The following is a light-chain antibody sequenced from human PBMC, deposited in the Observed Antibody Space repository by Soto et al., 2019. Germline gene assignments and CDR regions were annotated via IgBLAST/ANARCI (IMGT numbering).Light chain of an antibody. CDR3: QQHGNWPPIT. Sequence: EIVMTQSPATLSVSPGDSAALSCWASQSVGSNLAWYQQRPGQAPTLLIYDASTRATGIPARFSGSGSGTEFTRTISSLQSEDFAGYYCQQHGNWPPITFGQGTRLEIK. J-gene: IGKJ5*01. V-gene: IGKV3-15*01. CDR1: QSVGSN. CDR2: DAS.